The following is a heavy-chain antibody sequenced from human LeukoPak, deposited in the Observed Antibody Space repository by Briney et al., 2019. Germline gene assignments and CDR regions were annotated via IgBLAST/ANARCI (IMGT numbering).Heavy chain of an antibody. J-gene: IGHJ4*02. V-gene: IGHV3-21*01. CDR2: TSSGSSYI. D-gene: IGHD1-26*01. CDR3: ARDSSGSYHFYFDF. CDR1: GFTFSSYS. Sequence: GGSLRLSCAASGFTFSSYSMNWVRQAPGKGLEWVSSTSSGSSYIHYADSVRGRFTISRDNAKNSLYLQMNSLRAEDTAVYYCARDSSGSYHFYFDFWGQGTLVAVSS.